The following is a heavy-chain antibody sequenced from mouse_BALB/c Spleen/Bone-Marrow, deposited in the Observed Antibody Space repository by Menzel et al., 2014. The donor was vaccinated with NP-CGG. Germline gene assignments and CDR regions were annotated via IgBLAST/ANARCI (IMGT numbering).Heavy chain of an antibody. J-gene: IGHJ3*01. CDR1: GYTFTSYW. Sequence: VQLQQSGAELAKPGASVKMPCKASGYTFTSYWMHWVKQRPGQGLEWIGYINPTTGYTEYNQKFKDKATLTADKSSSTAYMQLSSLTSEDSAVYYYARRAYGSGYGFAYWGQGTLVTVSA. CDR2: INPTTGYT. CDR3: ARRAYGSGYGFAY. D-gene: IGHD1-1*01. V-gene: IGHV1-7*01.